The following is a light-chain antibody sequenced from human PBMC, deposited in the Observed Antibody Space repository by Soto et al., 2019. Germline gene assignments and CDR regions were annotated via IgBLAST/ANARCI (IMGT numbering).Light chain of an antibody. Sequence: QSVLTQPPSVSGALGQRVTISCTGSSSNIGAGYDVHGYQQLPGTAPKLLIYGNSNRPSGVPDRFSGSKSGTSASLAITGRQAEDEADYYCQSYDSSLSGVVFGGGTKVTVL. CDR1: SSNIGAGYD. V-gene: IGLV1-40*01. CDR2: GNS. CDR3: QSYDSSLSGVV. J-gene: IGLJ2*01.